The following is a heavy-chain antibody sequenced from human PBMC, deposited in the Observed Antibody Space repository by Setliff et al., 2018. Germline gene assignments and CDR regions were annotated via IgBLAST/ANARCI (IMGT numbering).Heavy chain of an antibody. D-gene: IGHD6-13*01. Sequence: EASVKVSCKASGYSFTSYYMYWVRQAPGQGLEWMGTINPGGVTSSSTQKFEGRVTMTRDTSTSTVYMELNSLTSDDTAVYYCARAGLAAAGRKGVFDHWGQGTLVTVSS. V-gene: IGHV1-46*01. CDR3: ARAGLAAAGRKGVFDH. CDR2: INPGGVTS. J-gene: IGHJ4*02. CDR1: GYSFTSYY.